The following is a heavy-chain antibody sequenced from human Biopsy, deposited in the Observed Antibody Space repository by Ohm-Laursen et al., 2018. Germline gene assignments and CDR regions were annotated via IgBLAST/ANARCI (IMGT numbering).Heavy chain of an antibody. V-gene: IGHV4-59*07. CDR2: IYNSGST. CDR3: ARGEAGVYDALDI. Sequence: SDTLSLTCAVYGESFNGYYWSWIRQTPGKGLEWIGYIYNSGSTNYNPSLKSRVTISVAVDTSKSQFSLRLSSVTAADTAMYYCARGEAGVYDALDIWGQGTMVTVSS. D-gene: IGHD3-10*01. J-gene: IGHJ3*02. CDR1: GESFNGYY.